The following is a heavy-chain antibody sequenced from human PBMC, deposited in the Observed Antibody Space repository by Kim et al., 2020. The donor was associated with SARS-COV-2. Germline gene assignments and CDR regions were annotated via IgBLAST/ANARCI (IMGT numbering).Heavy chain of an antibody. D-gene: IGHD3-22*01. V-gene: IGHV4-4*02. CDR1: GGSISSSNW. CDR2: IYHSGST. Sequence: SETLSLTCAVSGGSISSSNWWSWVRQPPGKGLEWIGEIYHSGSTNYNPSLKSRVTISVDKSKNQFSLKLSSVTAADTAVYYCAGQYYYDSSGYERWGQGTLVTVSS. J-gene: IGHJ4*02. CDR3: AGQYYYDSSGYER.